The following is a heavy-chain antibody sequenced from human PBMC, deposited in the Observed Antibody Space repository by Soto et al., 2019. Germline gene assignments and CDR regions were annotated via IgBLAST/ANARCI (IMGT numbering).Heavy chain of an antibody. D-gene: IGHD4-17*01. CDR2: ISGSGGST. CDR1: GFTFSSYA. CDR3: ATTTVTTEKYYYYYYGMDV. J-gene: IGHJ6*02. V-gene: IGHV3-23*01. Sequence: GGSLRLSCAASGFTFSSYAMSWVRQAPGKGLEWVSAISGSGGSTYYADSVKGRFTISRDNSKNTLYLQMNSLRAEDTAVYYCATTTVTTEKYYYYYYGMDVWGQGTTVTVSS.